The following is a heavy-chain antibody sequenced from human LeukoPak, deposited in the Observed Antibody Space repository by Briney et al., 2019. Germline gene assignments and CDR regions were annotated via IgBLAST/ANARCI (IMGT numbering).Heavy chain of an antibody. D-gene: IGHD3-10*02. J-gene: IGHJ4*02. Sequence: GGSLRLSYAASGFTLSTYGMHWVRQAPGKGLEWVAMISYDGNSKQYADLVKGRFTISRDNSKNTLYVQMNSLRAEDTAVYYCAKGSTMYTAYYFDYWGQGTLVTVSS. CDR2: ISYDGNSK. V-gene: IGHV3-30*18. CDR3: AKGSTMYTAYYFDY. CDR1: GFTLSTYG.